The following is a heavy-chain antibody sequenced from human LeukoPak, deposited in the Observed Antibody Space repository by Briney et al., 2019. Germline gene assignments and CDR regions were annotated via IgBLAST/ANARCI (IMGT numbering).Heavy chain of an antibody. CDR3: AKDKAPLYSGYDWDLDF. CDR2: IRWNSGSI. J-gene: IGHJ4*02. D-gene: IGHD5-12*01. CDR1: GFTFHQYA. V-gene: IGHV3-9*01. Sequence: GGSLRLSCAASGFTFHQYAIHWVRQVPGKGLEWVSGIRWNSGSIGYADSVKGRFTISRDSAKNSVYLQMNSLRPEDTALYYCAKDKAPLYSGYDWDLDFWGQGTLVTVSS.